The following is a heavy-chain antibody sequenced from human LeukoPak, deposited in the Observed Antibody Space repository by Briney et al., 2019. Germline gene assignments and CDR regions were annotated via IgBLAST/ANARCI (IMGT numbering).Heavy chain of an antibody. J-gene: IGHJ4*02. D-gene: IGHD4-17*01. Sequence: SETLSLTCAVSGGSISSYYWSWIRQPPGKGLEWIGYIYYSGSTNYNPSLKSRVTISVDTSKNQFSLKLSSVTAADTAVYYCARVNGYFDYWGQGTLVTVSS. CDR1: GGSISSYY. CDR2: IYYSGST. CDR3: ARVNGYFDY. V-gene: IGHV4-59*01.